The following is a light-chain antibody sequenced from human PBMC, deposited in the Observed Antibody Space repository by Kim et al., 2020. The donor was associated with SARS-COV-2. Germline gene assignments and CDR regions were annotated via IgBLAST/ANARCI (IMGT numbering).Light chain of an antibody. CDR1: QSISSW. J-gene: IGKJ2*01. Sequence: DIQMTQSPSTLSASVGDRVTITCRASQSISSWLAWYQQKPGKAPNLLIYKASSLQSGVPSRFSASGSGTEFTLTISSLQPDDSATYYCQQYKSYPVTFGQGTSLEIK. V-gene: IGKV1-5*03. CDR3: QQYKSYPVT. CDR2: KAS.